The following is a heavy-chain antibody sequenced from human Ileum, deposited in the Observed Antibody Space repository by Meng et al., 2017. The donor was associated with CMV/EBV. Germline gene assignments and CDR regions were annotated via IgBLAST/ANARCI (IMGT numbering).Heavy chain of an antibody. V-gene: IGHV4-34*01. D-gene: IGHD2-15*01. Sequence: QVQLQQWGAGLLKPSETLSLTCAVYGGSFSGYYWSWIRQPPGKGLEWIGEINHSGSTNYNPSLKSRVTISVDTSKNQFFLKLSSVTAADTAVYYCARGVAGGPFDYWGQGTLVTVSS. CDR3: ARGVAGGPFDY. CDR1: GGSFSGYY. CDR2: INHSGST. J-gene: IGHJ4*02.